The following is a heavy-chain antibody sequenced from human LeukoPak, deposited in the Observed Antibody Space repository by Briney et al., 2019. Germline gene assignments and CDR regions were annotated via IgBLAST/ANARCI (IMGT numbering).Heavy chain of an antibody. CDR3: ARGYYDFWSGTTVNAFDI. J-gene: IGHJ3*02. V-gene: IGHV4-59*01. D-gene: IGHD3-3*01. CDR1: GGSISSYY. CDR2: IYYSGST. Sequence: SETLSLTCTVSGGSISSYYWSWIRQPPGKGLEWIGYIYYSGSTNCNPSLKSRVTISVDTSKNQSSLKLSSVTAADTAVYYCARGYYDFWSGTTVNAFDIWGQGTMVTVSS.